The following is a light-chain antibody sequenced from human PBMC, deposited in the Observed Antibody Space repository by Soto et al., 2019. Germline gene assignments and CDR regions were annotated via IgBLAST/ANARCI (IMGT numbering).Light chain of an antibody. CDR2: EAT. CDR1: QSISTY. J-gene: IGKJ5*01. V-gene: IGKV3-11*01. CDR3: QQRSNWPRT. Sequence: EIVLAQSSGTLSLSPGERATLSCRARQSISTYLAWYQQKPGQAPRLLIYEATKRANGIPARFSGSGSGTDFSLTISSLEPEDFAVYYCQQRSNWPRTFGQGTRLEIK.